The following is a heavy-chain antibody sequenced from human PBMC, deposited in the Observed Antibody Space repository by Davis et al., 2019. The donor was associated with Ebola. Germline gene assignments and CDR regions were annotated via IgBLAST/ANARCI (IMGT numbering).Heavy chain of an antibody. CDR2: ISYDGSEE. V-gene: IGHV3-30*03. D-gene: IGHD6-6*01. Sequence: GESLKISCAASGFTFSSYGMHWVRQAPGKGLEWVATISYDGSEEYYGDSLKGRFAISRDNSKATLFLQINSLRPDDTAVFYCARDFFEYSSSSFSDYWGHGTLVTVSS. CDR3: ARDFFEYSSSSFSDY. CDR1: GFTFSSYG. J-gene: IGHJ4*01.